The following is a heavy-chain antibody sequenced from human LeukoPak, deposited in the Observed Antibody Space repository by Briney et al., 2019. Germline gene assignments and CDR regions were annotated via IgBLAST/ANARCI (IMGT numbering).Heavy chain of an antibody. Sequence: GESLKISCKGSGYNFNTYWIGWVRQMPGKGLEWMGIIYPDDSDTRYSPSFQGQVTISADKSISTAYLQWSSLKASDTAMYYCARLTKHGNLPFDYWGQGTLVTVSS. V-gene: IGHV5-51*01. CDR2: IYPDDSDT. D-gene: IGHD4-23*01. CDR1: GYNFNTYW. J-gene: IGHJ4*02. CDR3: ARLTKHGNLPFDY.